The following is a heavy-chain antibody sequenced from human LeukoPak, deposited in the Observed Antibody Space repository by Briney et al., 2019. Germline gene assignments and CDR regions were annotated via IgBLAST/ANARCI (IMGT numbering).Heavy chain of an antibody. D-gene: IGHD4-17*01. Sequence: GAPLQISCQATGSIYTTYWIAWVRQLPGKGLEWMGIIYLSDSDTTYSPSLQGRVTISADKSISTAYLQWSSLKASDTAIYYCARRVYGDYSFHYWGQGTLVTVSS. CDR1: GSIYTTYW. CDR2: IYLSDSDT. V-gene: IGHV5-51*01. J-gene: IGHJ4*02. CDR3: ARRVYGDYSFHY.